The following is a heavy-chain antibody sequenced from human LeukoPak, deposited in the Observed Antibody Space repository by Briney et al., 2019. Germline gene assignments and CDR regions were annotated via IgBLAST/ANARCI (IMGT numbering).Heavy chain of an antibody. CDR2: IIPIFGTA. D-gene: IGHD6-13*01. CDR1: GGTFSSYA. Sequence: ASVKVSCKASGGTFSSYAISWVRQAPGQGLEWMGGIIPIFGTANYAQKFQGRVTITTDESTSTAYMELSRLRSDDTAVYYCARLPGIAAAGTLASWFDPWGQGTLVTVSS. CDR3: ARLPGIAAAGTLASWFDP. J-gene: IGHJ5*02. V-gene: IGHV1-69*05.